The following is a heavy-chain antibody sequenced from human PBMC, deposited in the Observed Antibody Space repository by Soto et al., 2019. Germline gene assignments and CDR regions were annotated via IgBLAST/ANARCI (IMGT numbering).Heavy chain of an antibody. V-gene: IGHV4-39*01. J-gene: IGHJ3*02. Sequence: SETLPLTCTVSGGSISSSSYYWGWIRQPPGKGLEWIGSIYYSGSTYYNPSLKSRVTISVDTSKNQFSLKLSSVTAADTAVYYCARVFYYYDSSGYSVGYDAFDIWGQGTMVT. CDR3: ARVFYYYDSSGYSVGYDAFDI. D-gene: IGHD3-22*01. CDR2: IYYSGST. CDR1: GGSISSSSYY.